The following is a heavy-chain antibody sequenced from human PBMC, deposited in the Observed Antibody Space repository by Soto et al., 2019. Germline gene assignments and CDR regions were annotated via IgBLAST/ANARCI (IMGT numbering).Heavy chain of an antibody. Sequence: GGSLRLSCAASGFTFSTYSINWVRQAPGKGLEWVSSISSSSSYIYYADSVKGRFTISRDNAKNSLYLQMNSLRAEDTAVYYCARRYGGNFDYWGQGSLDTVSS. J-gene: IGHJ4*02. CDR2: ISSSSSYI. CDR1: GFTFSTYS. V-gene: IGHV3-21*01. CDR3: ARRYGGNFDY. D-gene: IGHD1-26*01.